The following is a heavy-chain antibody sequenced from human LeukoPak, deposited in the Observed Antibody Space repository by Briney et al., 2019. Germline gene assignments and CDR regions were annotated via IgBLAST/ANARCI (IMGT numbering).Heavy chain of an antibody. D-gene: IGHD3-9*01. CDR3: AREEIRYFDWSNWFDP. CDR2: IWYDGSNK. V-gene: IGHV3-33*01. Sequence: GGSLRLSCAASGFTFSSYGMHWVRQAPGKGLEWVAVIWYDGSNKYYADSVKGRFTISRDNSKNTLYLQMNSLRAEDTAVYYCAREEIRYFDWSNWFDPWGREPWSPSPQ. CDR1: GFTFSSYG. J-gene: IGHJ5*02.